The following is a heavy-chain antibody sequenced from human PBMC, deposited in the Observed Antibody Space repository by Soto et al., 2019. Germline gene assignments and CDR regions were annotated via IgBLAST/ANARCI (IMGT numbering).Heavy chain of an antibody. Sequence: SGPTLVKPTQTLTLTCTFSGFSLSTSGVGVGWIRQPPGKALEWLALIYWDDDKRYSPSLKSRLTITKDTSKNQVVLTMTNMDPVDTATYYCAHRLVPGGYRNDAFDIWGQGTMVTVSS. CDR1: GFSLSTSGVG. D-gene: IGHD3-16*02. J-gene: IGHJ3*02. CDR2: IYWDDDK. CDR3: AHRLVPGGYRNDAFDI. V-gene: IGHV2-5*02.